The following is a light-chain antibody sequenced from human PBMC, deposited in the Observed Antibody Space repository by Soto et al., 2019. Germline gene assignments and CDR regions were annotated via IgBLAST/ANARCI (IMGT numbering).Light chain of an antibody. Sequence: EIVRTHAPSTLSLSPWERATLSCMSSQSVGKYLVWYQQKPGQAPRLLIYDASNRATGIPARFSGSGSGTDFTLTISSLEPEDVAVYYCQQRGNRPPWTFGQGTKVDIK. V-gene: IGKV3-11*01. J-gene: IGKJ1*01. CDR2: DAS. CDR3: QQRGNRPPWT. CDR1: QSVGKY.